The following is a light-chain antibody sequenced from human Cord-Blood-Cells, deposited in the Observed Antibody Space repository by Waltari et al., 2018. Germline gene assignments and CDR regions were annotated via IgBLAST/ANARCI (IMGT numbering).Light chain of an antibody. Sequence: QSALPQPPSASGSPGPSVTISCTGTSRDVGGYNYVSWYQQHPGKAPKLMLYEVSKRPSGVPDRFSGSKSGNTASLTVSGLQAEDEADYYCSSYAGSNNYVFGTGTKVTVL. CDR1: SRDVGGYNY. V-gene: IGLV2-8*01. CDR2: EVS. J-gene: IGLJ1*01. CDR3: SSYAGSNNYV.